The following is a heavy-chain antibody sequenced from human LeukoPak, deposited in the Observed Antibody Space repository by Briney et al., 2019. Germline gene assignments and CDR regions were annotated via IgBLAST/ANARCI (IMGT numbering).Heavy chain of an antibody. CDR1: GFTFSSYW. CDR3: ARMPQQLVIYFFDY. CDR2: IKQDGSEK. D-gene: IGHD6-13*01. J-gene: IGHJ4*02. Sequence: PGGSLRLSCAASGFTFSSYWMSWVRQAPGKGLEWVANIKQDGSEKNYVDSVKGRFTISRDNAKNSLYLQMNSLRAEDTAVYYCARMPQQLVIYFFDYWGQGTLVTVSS. V-gene: IGHV3-7*05.